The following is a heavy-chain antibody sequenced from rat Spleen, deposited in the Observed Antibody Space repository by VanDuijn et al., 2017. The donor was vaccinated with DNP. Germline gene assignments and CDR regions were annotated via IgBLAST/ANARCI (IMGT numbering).Heavy chain of an antibody. D-gene: IGHD1-2*01. J-gene: IGHJ3*01. CDR2: INTDGDSA. CDR1: GFTFNTYW. CDR3: VQPFAY. V-gene: IGHV5-58*01. Sequence: EVQLVETGGGLVQPGRSLKVSCVVSGFTFNTYWMYWIRQAPGKGLEWVASINTDGDSAYYLDSVKGRFTVSRDNAENTAYLQMNSLRFDATATYYCVQPFAYWGQGTLVTVSS.